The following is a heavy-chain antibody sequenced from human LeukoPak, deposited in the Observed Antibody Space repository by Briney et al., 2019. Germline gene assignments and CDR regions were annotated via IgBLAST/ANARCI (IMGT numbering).Heavy chain of an antibody. CDR1: GYSFTSYW. J-gene: IGHJ5*02. D-gene: IGHD1-26*01. Sequence: GESLKISCKGSGYSFTSYWIGWVRQMPGKGLEWMGIIYPGDSDTRYSPSFQGQVTISADESISTAYLQWSSLKASDTAMYYCARRIGSYYEENWFDPWGQGTLVTVSS. CDR2: IYPGDSDT. V-gene: IGHV5-51*01. CDR3: ARRIGSYYEENWFDP.